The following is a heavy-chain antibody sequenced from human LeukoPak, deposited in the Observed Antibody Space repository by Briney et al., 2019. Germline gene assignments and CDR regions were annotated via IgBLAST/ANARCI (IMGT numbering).Heavy chain of an antibody. CDR1: GFTFSSYS. J-gene: IGHJ3*02. V-gene: IGHV3-48*01. D-gene: IGHD3-22*01. CDR2: ISSSSSTI. Sequence: GGSLRLSCAASGFTFSSYSMNWVRQAPGKGLEWVSYISSSSSTIYYADSVKGRFTISRDKSKNTLYLQMNSPRAEDTAVYYCAKTKITLIVVANPNSGALDIWGQGTMVTVSS. CDR3: AKTKITLIVVANPNSGALDI.